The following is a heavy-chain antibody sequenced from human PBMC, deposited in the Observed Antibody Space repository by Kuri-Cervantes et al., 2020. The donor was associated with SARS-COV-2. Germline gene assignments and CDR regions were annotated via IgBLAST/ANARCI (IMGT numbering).Heavy chain of an antibody. D-gene: IGHD6-6*01. CDR3: ARVPIAARPSFGVWFDP. CDR2: INHSGST. V-gene: IGHV4-34*01. Sequence: GSLRLSCAVYGGSFSGYYWSRIRQPPGKGLEWIGEINHSGSTNYNPSLKSRVTISVDTSKNQFSLKLSSVTAADTAVYYCARVPIAARPSFGVWFDPWGQGTLVTVSS. CDR1: GGSFSGYY. J-gene: IGHJ5*02.